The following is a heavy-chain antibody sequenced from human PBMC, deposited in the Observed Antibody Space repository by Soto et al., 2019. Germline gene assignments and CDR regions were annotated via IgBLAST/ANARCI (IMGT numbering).Heavy chain of an antibody. CDR3: ARYCISTSCYDDFDY. D-gene: IGHD2-2*01. Sequence: GGSLRLSCAASGFTFSSYSMNWVRQAPGKGLEWVSYISSSSSTIYYADSVKGRFTISRDNAKNSLYLQMNSLRDEYTAVYYCARYCISTSCYDDFDYWGQGTLVTVSS. CDR2: ISSSSSTI. CDR1: GFTFSSYS. V-gene: IGHV3-48*02. J-gene: IGHJ4*02.